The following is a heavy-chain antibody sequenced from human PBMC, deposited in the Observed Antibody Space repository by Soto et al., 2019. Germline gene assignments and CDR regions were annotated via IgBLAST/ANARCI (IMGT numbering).Heavy chain of an antibody. D-gene: IGHD6-13*01. V-gene: IGHV3-33*01. CDR2: IWYDGSNK. CDR3: ARGLGDSSSVFDY. CDR1: GFTFSSYG. J-gene: IGHJ4*02. Sequence: PGGSLRLSCAASGFTFSSYGMHWVRQAPGKGLEWVAVIWYDGSNKYYADSVKGRFTISRDNSKNTLYLQMNSLRAEDTAVYYCARGLGDSSSVFDYWGQGTLVTVSS.